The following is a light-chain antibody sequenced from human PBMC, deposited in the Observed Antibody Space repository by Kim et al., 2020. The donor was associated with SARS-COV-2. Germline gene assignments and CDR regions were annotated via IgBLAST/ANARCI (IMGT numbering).Light chain of an antibody. CDR1: SSNVGDDA. CDR3: AAWDGSLNAWV. CDR2: FDD. J-gene: IGLJ3*02. Sequence: SQRVTNSCSGSSSNVGDDAVNWYQQLPGKAPKLLIYFDDLLSSGVSDRFSGSKSGTSASLAISGLQSQDEGDYYCAAWDGSLNAWVFGGGTQLTVL. V-gene: IGLV1-36*01.